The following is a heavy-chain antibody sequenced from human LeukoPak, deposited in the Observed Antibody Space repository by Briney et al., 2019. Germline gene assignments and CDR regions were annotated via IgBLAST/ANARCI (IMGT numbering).Heavy chain of an antibody. Sequence: GGSLRLSCAASGFTFSSYAMHWVRQAPGKGLEWVAVISYDGSNKYYADSVKGRFTISRDNSKNTLYLQMNSLRAEDTAVYYCARPTGDFWSGYQLPPRTFDYWGQGTLVTVSS. D-gene: IGHD3-3*01. CDR3: ARPTGDFWSGYQLPPRTFDY. V-gene: IGHV3-30-3*01. CDR2: ISYDGSNK. J-gene: IGHJ4*02. CDR1: GFTFSSYA.